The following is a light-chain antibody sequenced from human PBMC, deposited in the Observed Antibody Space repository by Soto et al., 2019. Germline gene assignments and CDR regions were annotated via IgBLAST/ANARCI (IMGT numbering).Light chain of an antibody. CDR1: QGISNY. J-gene: IGKJ1*01. V-gene: IGKV1-27*01. Sequence: SQITYSPSSLSASVGDRVTITCRARQGISNYLAWYQQKPGQVPKFLIYAASTLQSGVPSRFSGSGSGTDFTLTISSLQPEDVATYYCQNYDSSPWTFGQGTKVDIK. CDR3: QNYDSSPWT. CDR2: AAS.